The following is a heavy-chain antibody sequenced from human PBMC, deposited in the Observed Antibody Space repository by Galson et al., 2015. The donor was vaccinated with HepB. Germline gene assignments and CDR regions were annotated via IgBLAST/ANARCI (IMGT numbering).Heavy chain of an antibody. CDR1: GYTFTSYG. CDR3: SREGAGGDAFDI. Sequence: SVKVSCKASGYTFTSYGISWVRQAPGQGLEWMGWISAYNGNTNYAQKLQGRVTMTTDTSTSTAYMELRSLRADDTAVYYCSREGAGGDAFDIWGQGTMITVSS. D-gene: IGHD1-26*01. CDR2: ISAYNGNT. J-gene: IGHJ3*02. V-gene: IGHV1-18*01.